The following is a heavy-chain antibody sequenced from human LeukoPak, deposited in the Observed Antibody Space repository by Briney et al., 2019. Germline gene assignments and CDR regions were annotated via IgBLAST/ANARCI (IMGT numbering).Heavy chain of an antibody. V-gene: IGHV3-23*01. CDR1: GFTFSSYW. Sequence: GGSLRLSCAASGFTFSSYWMHWVRQAPGKGLEWVSAISGSGGSTYYADSVKGRFTISRDNSKNTLYLQMNSLRAEDTAVYYCAKCVSNIVVAANFDYWGQGTLVTVSS. J-gene: IGHJ4*02. CDR3: AKCVSNIVVAANFDY. D-gene: IGHD2-2*01. CDR2: ISGSGGST.